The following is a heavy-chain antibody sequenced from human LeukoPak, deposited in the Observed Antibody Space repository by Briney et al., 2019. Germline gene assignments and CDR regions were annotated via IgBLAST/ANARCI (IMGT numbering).Heavy chain of an antibody. Sequence: GGSLRLSCAASGFTFSSYEMNWVREAPGTGLEWVSYFSHRGNVIYYADSVKGRFTLSRDNSKNSLCLQMNRLRADDTAVYYCARNYYYGSGSYYESMDVWGKGTTVTVSS. CDR3: ARNYYYGSGSYYESMDV. J-gene: IGHJ6*03. CDR1: GFTFSSYE. V-gene: IGHV3-48*03. D-gene: IGHD3-10*01. CDR2: FSHRGNVI.